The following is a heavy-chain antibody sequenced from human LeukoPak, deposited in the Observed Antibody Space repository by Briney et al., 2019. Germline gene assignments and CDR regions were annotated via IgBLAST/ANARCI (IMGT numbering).Heavy chain of an antibody. Sequence: SVKVSCKASGGTFSSYAISWVRQAPGQGLEWMGRIIPILGITNHAQKFQGRVTITADKSTSTAYMELSSLRSDDTAVYYCARDPSGGYVPYFDYWGQGTLVT. D-gene: IGHD3-16*01. CDR1: GGTFSSYA. CDR3: ARDPSGGYVPYFDY. V-gene: IGHV1-69*04. CDR2: IIPILGIT. J-gene: IGHJ4*02.